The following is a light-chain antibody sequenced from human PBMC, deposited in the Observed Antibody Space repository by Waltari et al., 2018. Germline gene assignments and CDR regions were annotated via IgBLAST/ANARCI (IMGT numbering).Light chain of an antibody. CDR1: QSVVTY. CDR2: DAS. Sequence: EIVLTQSPATLSLSPGDRATLSCRASQSVVTYLAWYQQRPGQPPRLLIYDASNRATGIPARFSGGESGTDCTLTISSLEPEDFAVYYCQQRTNWPPLTFGGGTKVEI. J-gene: IGKJ4*01. CDR3: QQRTNWPPLT. V-gene: IGKV3-11*01.